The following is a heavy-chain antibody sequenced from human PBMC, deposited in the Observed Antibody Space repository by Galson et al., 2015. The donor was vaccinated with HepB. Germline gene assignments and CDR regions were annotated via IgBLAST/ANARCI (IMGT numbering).Heavy chain of an antibody. CDR2: IDPTDSYI. Sequence: QSGAEVKKPGESLMISCKGSGYSFINYWINWVRQAPGKGLEYVGRIDPTDSYINYSTSLQGRGTISVDRTISTASLQLSSLKASDTAIYYCARQKRGCCGGDCPDYWGRGTLVTVSS. J-gene: IGHJ4*02. D-gene: IGHD2-21*02. CDR3: ARQKRGCCGGDCPDY. CDR1: GYSFINYW. V-gene: IGHV5-10-1*01.